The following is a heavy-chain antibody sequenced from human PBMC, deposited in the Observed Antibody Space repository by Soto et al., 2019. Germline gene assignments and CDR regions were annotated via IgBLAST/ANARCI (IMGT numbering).Heavy chain of an antibody. V-gene: IGHV1-18*01. CDR3: ARLGFGELLPYYYYGMDV. D-gene: IGHD3-10*01. CDR1: GYTFTSYG. Sequence: QVQLVQSGAEVKKPGASVKVSCKASGYTFTSYGISWVRQAPGQGLEWMGWISAYNGNTNYAQKLQGRVTMTTETSTSTAYMELRSLRSDDKAVYYCARLGFGELLPYYYYGMDVWGQGTTVTVSS. CDR2: ISAYNGNT. J-gene: IGHJ6*02.